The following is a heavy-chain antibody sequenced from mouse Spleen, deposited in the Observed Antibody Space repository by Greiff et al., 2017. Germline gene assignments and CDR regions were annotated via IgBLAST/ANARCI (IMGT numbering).Heavy chain of an antibody. J-gene: IGHJ2*01. CDR3: AREGYYGSFDY. D-gene: IGHD1-1*01. Sequence: EVQVVESGPGLVKPSQSLSLTCSVTGYSITSGYYWNWIRQFPGNKLEWMGYISYDGSNNYNPSLKNRISITRDTSKNQFFLKLNSVTTEDTATYYCAREGYYGSFDYWGQGTTLTVSS. V-gene: IGHV3-6*01. CDR1: GYSITSGYY. CDR2: ISYDGSN.